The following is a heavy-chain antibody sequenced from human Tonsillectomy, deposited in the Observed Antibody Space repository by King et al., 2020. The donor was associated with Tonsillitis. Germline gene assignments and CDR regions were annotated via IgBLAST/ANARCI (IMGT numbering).Heavy chain of an antibody. CDR1: GGSFSGYY. Sequence: VQLQQWGAGLLKPSETLSLTCAVYGGSFSGYYWSWIRQPPGKGLEWIGEINHSGSTNYNPSLKSRVTISIDTSKNQFSLKLSSLTAADTAVYNCARADSSGWLVGAFDIWGQGTMVTVSP. CDR3: ARADSSGWLVGAFDI. J-gene: IGHJ3*02. V-gene: IGHV4-34*01. CDR2: INHSGST. D-gene: IGHD6-19*01.